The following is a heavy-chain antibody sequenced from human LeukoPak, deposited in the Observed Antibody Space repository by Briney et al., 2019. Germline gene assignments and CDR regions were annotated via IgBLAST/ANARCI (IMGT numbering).Heavy chain of an antibody. CDR1: GYTFTSYY. Sequence: ASVKVSCKASGYTFTSYYMHWVRQAPGQGLEWMGIINPSGGSTSYAQKFQGRVTMTRDTSTSTVYMELSSLRSEDTAVYYCARDPHRHVLESSSSSPYFDYRGQGTLVTVSS. V-gene: IGHV1-46*01. CDR2: INPSGGST. D-gene: IGHD6-6*01. J-gene: IGHJ4*02. CDR3: ARDPHRHVLESSSSSPYFDY.